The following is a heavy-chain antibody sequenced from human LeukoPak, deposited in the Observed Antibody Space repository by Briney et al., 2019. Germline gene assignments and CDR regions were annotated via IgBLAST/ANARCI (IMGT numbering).Heavy chain of an antibody. D-gene: IGHD6-6*01. Sequence: PGGSLRLSCAASGFTFSSYAMHWVRQAPGKGLEWVAVISYDGSNKYYADSVKGRFTISRDNSKNTLYLQMNSLRAEDTAVYYCARDRPYSSSSVGLFDYWGQGTLVTVSS. J-gene: IGHJ4*02. V-gene: IGHV3-30-3*01. CDR2: ISYDGSNK. CDR3: ARDRPYSSSSVGLFDY. CDR1: GFTFSSYA.